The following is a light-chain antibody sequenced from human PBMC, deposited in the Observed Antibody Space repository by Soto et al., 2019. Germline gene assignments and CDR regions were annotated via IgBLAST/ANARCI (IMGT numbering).Light chain of an antibody. CDR2: DDN. J-gene: IGLJ3*02. CDR3: AAWDNSLSGRV. CDR1: SSNIGSNY. Sequence: QSVLTQPPSASGTPGQRVTISCSGSSSNIGSNYVYWYQQLPGTAPKLLVFDDNQRPSGVPDRFSDSKSGTSASLAISGLQSEAEADYYCAAWDNSLSGRVFGGGTKLTVL. V-gene: IGLV1-47*02.